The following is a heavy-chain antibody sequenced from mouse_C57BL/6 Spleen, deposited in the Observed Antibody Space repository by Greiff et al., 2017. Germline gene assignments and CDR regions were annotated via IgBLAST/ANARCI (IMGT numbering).Heavy chain of an antibody. V-gene: IGHV1-82*01. Sequence: QVQLQQSGPELVKPGASVKISCKASGYAFSSSWMNWVKQRPGKGLEWIGRIYPGDGDTNYNGKFKGKATQTADKSSSTAYMQLSSLTSEDSAVDFCANYYGSSYEGFAYWGQGTLVTVSS. CDR2: IYPGDGDT. J-gene: IGHJ3*01. D-gene: IGHD1-1*01. CDR1: GYAFSSSW. CDR3: ANYYGSSYEGFAY.